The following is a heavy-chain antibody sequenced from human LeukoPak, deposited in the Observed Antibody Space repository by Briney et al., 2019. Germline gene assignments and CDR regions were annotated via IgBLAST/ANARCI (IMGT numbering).Heavy chain of an antibody. D-gene: IGHD3-22*01. CDR1: GGTFSSYA. V-gene: IGHV1-69*13. CDR3: ARDHHIYYDSSGYYPNFDY. J-gene: IGHJ4*02. Sequence: ASVKVSCKASGGTFSSYAISWVRQAPGQGLEWMGGIIPIFGTANCAQKFQGRVTITADESTSTAYMELSSLRSEDTAVYYCARDHHIYYDSSGYYPNFDYWGQGTLVTVSS. CDR2: IIPIFGTA.